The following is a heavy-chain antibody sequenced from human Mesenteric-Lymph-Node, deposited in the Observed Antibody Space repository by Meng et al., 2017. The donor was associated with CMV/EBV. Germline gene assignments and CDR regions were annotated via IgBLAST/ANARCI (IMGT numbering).Heavy chain of an antibody. CDR1: ENTFTDSF. D-gene: IGHD5-12*01. V-gene: IGHV1-2*02. J-gene: IGHJ4*02. CDR3: VREARRGYSGYDRPY. CDR2: INPSADDI. Sequence: ASVKVSCKSYENTFTDSFFHWVRQAPGQGLEWVTRINPSADDITYAQKFQGRVTMTRDTSISTVYMELSRLTSDDTAVYYCVREARRGYSGYDRPYWGQGTPVTVSS.